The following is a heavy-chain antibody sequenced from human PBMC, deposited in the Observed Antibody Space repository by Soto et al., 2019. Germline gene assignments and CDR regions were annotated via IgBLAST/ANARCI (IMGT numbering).Heavy chain of an antibody. CDR2: ISSSSSYI. V-gene: IGHV3-21*01. Sequence: PGGSLRLSCAASGFTFSSYSMNWVRQAPGKGLEWVSSISSSSSYIYYADSVKGRFTISRDNAKNSLYLQMNSLRAEDTAVYYCAREGRYFDWSPDYWGQGTLVTVSS. J-gene: IGHJ4*02. CDR3: AREGRYFDWSPDY. D-gene: IGHD3-9*01. CDR1: GFTFSSYS.